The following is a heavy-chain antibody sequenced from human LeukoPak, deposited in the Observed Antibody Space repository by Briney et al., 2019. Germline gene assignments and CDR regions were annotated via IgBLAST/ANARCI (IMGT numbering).Heavy chain of an antibody. Sequence: GGSLRLSCAASGFTFSNYAMYWVRQAPGKGLEYVSAISSNGGSTYYANSVTGRFTISRDNSKKTLYLQMGSLRAEDMAVYYCASKRGYSYALGDWGQGTLVTVSS. CDR1: GFTFSNYA. D-gene: IGHD5-18*01. CDR3: ASKRGYSYALGD. CDR2: ISSNGGST. V-gene: IGHV3-64*01. J-gene: IGHJ4*02.